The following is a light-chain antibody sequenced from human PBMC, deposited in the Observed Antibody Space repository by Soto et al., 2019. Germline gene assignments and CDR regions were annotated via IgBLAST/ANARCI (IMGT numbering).Light chain of an antibody. CDR1: SGHSNYA. CDR3: QTWGTGIQV. V-gene: IGLV4-69*01. Sequence: QLVLTQSPSASASLGASVKLTCTLSSGHSNYAIAWHQQQPEKGPRYLMKLNSDGSHNKGDGIPDRFSGSSSGAERYLTISSLQSEDEADYYCQTWGTGIQVFGGGTKLTV. CDR2: LNSDGSH. J-gene: IGLJ3*02.